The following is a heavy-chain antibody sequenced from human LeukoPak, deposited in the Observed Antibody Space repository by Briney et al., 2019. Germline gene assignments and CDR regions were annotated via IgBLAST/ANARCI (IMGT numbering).Heavy chain of an antibody. CDR2: IRGSGGTP. Sequence: GGSLRLSCAASGFTFSSYPMIWVRQAPGKGLGWLSAIRGSGGTPYSADSVRGRFPISRDNSKNKLYLQMNSLRAEDTAVYYCAKLEDGERFDYWGQGTLVTVSS. V-gene: IGHV3-23*01. CDR1: GFTFSSYP. J-gene: IGHJ4*02. CDR3: AKLEDGERFDY. D-gene: IGHD4-17*01.